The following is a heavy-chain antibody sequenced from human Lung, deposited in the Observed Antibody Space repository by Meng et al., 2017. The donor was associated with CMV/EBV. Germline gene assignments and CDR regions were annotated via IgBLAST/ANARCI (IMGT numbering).Heavy chain of an antibody. CDR1: GYTFTNHD. V-gene: IGHV1-8*01. D-gene: IGHD2-8*01. CDR3: AGPDRHARNLNY. Sequence: SXXVSXXVSGYTFTNHDIHWVRQATGQGLEWMGWMNPTSGNTGYAQKFQGRVTMNRNTSTGTAYMELTSLRSEDTAVYYCAGPDRHARNLNYWGQGTLVTVSS. CDR2: MNPTSGNT. J-gene: IGHJ4*02.